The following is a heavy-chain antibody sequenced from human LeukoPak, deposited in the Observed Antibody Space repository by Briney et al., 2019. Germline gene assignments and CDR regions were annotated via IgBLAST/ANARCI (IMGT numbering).Heavy chain of an antibody. CDR1: GFTFSSYG. Sequence: PGGSLRLSCAASGFTFSSYGMHWVRQAPGKGLEWVAVIWYDGRNKYYADSVKGRFTISRDNSKNTLYLQMNSLRAEDTAVYYCATSGGDYFPFDYWGQGTLVTVSS. V-gene: IGHV3-33*01. CDR3: ATSGGDYFPFDY. J-gene: IGHJ4*02. CDR2: IWYDGRNK. D-gene: IGHD4-17*01.